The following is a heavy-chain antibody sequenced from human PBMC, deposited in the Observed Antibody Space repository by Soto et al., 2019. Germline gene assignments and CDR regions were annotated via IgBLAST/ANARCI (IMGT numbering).Heavy chain of an antibody. CDR2: INHSGST. D-gene: IGHD6-13*01. V-gene: IGHV4-34*01. CDR3: ARCRKQQLVQLYYYGMDV. J-gene: IGHJ6*02. Sequence: AXGTLSLTCAVYGGSFSGYYWSWIRQPPGKGLEWIGEINHSGSTNYNPSLKSRVTISVDTSKNQFSLKLSSVTAADTAVYYCARCRKQQLVQLYYYGMDVWGQGTTVTVSS. CDR1: GGSFSGYY.